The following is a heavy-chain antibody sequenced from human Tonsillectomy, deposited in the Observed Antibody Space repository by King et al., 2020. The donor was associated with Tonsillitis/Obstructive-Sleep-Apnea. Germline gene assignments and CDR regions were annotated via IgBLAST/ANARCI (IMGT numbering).Heavy chain of an antibody. Sequence: DVQLVESGGGLVQPGESLRLSCAASGFTFSTYSMNWVRQAPGKGLEWVSFISCSSDNIHYTDSVKGRFTISRDNARNSLFLQMNSLRDEDTAVYYCATDYDFWSGLGMDAWGKGTAVTVSS. J-gene: IGHJ6*04. CDR1: GFTFSTYS. CDR2: ISCSSDNI. V-gene: IGHV3-48*02. D-gene: IGHD3-3*01. CDR3: ATDYDFWSGLGMDA.